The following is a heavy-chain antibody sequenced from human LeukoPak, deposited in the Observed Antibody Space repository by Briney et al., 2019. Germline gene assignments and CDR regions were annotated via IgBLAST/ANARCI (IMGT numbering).Heavy chain of an antibody. J-gene: IGHJ6*02. CDR2: ISSSSSYT. CDR1: GFTFSDYY. Sequence: MTGGSLRLSCAASGFTFSDYYMSWIRQARGKGLEWVSYISSSSSYTNYADSVKGRFTISRDNAKNSLYLQMNSLRAEDTAVYYCVRDRRTSGMDVWGQGTTVTVSS. V-gene: IGHV3-11*06. CDR3: VRDRRTSGMDV.